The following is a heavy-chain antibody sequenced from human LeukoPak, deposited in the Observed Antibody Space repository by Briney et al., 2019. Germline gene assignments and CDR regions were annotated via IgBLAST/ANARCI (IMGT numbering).Heavy chain of an antibody. Sequence: SETLSLTCTVSGGSISSYYWSWIRQPAGKGLEWIGRMYTTGKTNYNPSLRSRVTMSVDTSKEQFSLKLSSVTAADTAVYYCARETSSSAPMAHYSYYMDVWGKGTTVTISS. D-gene: IGHD6-19*01. CDR2: MYTTGKT. CDR1: GGSISSYY. V-gene: IGHV4-4*07. J-gene: IGHJ6*03. CDR3: ARETSSSAPMAHYSYYMDV.